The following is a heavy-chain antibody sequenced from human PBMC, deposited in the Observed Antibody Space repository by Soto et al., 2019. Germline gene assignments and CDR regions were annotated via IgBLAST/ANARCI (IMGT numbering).Heavy chain of an antibody. CDR1: GYTFSTYA. D-gene: IGHD1-1*01. Sequence: QVQVVQSGAEVKKPGASVKVSCKASGYTFSTYAMHWVRQAPGQRLEWLGWINGGTGQTRNSQRFQDRVTITGDTPASTANMELTSLTSEDTAVYYCARGKGMEENYYYYGLDIWGQGTTVTVSS. V-gene: IGHV1-3*01. CDR3: ARGKGMEENYYYYGLDI. J-gene: IGHJ6*02. CDR2: INGGTGQT.